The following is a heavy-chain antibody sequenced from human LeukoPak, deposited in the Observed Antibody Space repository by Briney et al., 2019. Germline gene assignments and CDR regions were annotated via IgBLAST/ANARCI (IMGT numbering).Heavy chain of an antibody. CDR3: AKFYDILTSYFDY. CDR1: GFTFSSYA. Sequence: GGSLRLSCAASGFTFSSYAMSWVRQYPGKGLEWVSGLSGGGGGTIYAYYTDSVKGRFTISRDNSKNTLYLEMNSLRAEDTAVYYCAKFYDILTSYFDYWGQGTLVTVSS. V-gene: IGHV3-23*01. D-gene: IGHD3-9*01. CDR2: LSGGGGGTIYA. J-gene: IGHJ4*02.